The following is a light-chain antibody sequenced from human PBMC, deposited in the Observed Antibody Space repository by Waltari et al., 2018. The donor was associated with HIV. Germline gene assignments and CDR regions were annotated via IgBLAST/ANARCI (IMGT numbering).Light chain of an antibody. CDR1: ESLRHSNGRNH. CDR2: LAS. Sequence: DVLATQFPLSLTVPPGESASISCRATESLRHSNGRNHLDWYFQRPGHTPRLLIYLASNRASGVSDRFVGGGSGTDFTFRITRVEAADAGLYFCLQNIRAPFAFGQGT. J-gene: IGKJ2*01. CDR3: LQNIRAPFA. V-gene: IGKV2-28*01.